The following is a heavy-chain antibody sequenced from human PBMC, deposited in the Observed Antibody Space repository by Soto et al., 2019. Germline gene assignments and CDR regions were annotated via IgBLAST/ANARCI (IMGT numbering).Heavy chain of an antibody. CDR1: GYTLTNHG. J-gene: IGHJ3*02. Sequence: AAVKVSCKTSGYTLTNHGINWVRQAPGQGLEWMGWINPYNANTNYAQKLQGRVTMTTDTSTSTAYMDLRRLTSDDTAVYYCARDRVAGIWGDAFDIWGQGTMVTVSS. D-gene: IGHD3-16*01. CDR3: ARDRVAGIWGDAFDI. V-gene: IGHV1-18*04. CDR2: INPYNANT.